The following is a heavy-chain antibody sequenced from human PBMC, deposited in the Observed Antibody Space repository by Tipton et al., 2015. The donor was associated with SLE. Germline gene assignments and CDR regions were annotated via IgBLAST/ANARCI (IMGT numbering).Heavy chain of an antibody. CDR1: GFTFSSYW. V-gene: IGHV3-74*01. Sequence: SLRLSCAASGFTFSSYWMYWVRQAPGKGLVWVSRINSDGSSISYGESVKGRFTISRDNAKNTLYLQMNSLRAEDTAVYYCASELTRGYWGQGTLVIVSA. D-gene: IGHD3-9*01. CDR3: ASELTRGY. CDR2: INSDGSSI. J-gene: IGHJ4*02.